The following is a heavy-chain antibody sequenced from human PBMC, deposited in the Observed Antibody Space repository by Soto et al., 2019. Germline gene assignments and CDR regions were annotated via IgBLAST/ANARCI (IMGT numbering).Heavy chain of an antibody. Sequence: PGGSLRLSCTTSGFIFDDYAMTWVRQAPGKGLEFVAQIRNEATGGTTEYAASVRGRFTISRDDSKRIAYLQMNSLRAEDTAVYYCARDHMATDLYYYYYGMDVWGQGTTVTVSS. D-gene: IGHD5-12*01. CDR2: IRNEATGGTT. CDR3: ARDHMATDLYYYYYGMDV. J-gene: IGHJ6*02. V-gene: IGHV3-49*04. CDR1: GFIFDDYA.